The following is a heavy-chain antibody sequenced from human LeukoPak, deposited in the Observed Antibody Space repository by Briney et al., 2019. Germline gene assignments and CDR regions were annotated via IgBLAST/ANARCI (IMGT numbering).Heavy chain of an antibody. V-gene: IGHV3-9*03. Sequence: GGSLRLSCAASGFTFDDYAMHWVRQAPGKGLEWVSGISWNGGSIGYADSVKGRFTISRDNAKNSLYLQMNSLRAEDMALYYCARYSSGLDYWDQGTLVTVSS. D-gene: IGHD3-22*01. CDR2: ISWNGGSI. CDR1: GFTFDDYA. J-gene: IGHJ4*02. CDR3: ARYSSGLDY.